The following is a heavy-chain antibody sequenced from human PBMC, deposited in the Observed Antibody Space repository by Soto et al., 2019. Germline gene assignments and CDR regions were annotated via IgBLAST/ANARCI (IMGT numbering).Heavy chain of an antibody. D-gene: IGHD6-19*01. CDR3: ARPSSGWENWFDP. J-gene: IGHJ5*02. V-gene: IGHV1-69*13. CDR1: GGTFSISS. CDR2: IIPIFGTA. Sequence: GASVKVSSTSSGGTFSISSISGVRQAPGQGLEWMGGIIPIFGTANYTQKFQGRVTITADGSTSTAYMELSSLSSDDTAVYYCARPSSGWENWFDPWGQGTLVIVSS.